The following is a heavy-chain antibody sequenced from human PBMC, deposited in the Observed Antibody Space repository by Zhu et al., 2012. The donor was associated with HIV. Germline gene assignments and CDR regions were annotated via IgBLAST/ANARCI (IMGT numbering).Heavy chain of an antibody. Sequence: EVQLVESGGRLVQPGGSLRLSCATSGFIFSKYWMSWVRQAPGKGLEWVANINLDGNEIYYVGSVKGRFTISRDNARNSLYLQMNSLRAEDTAVYYCAREMGGSYSIFDYWGQGTLVTVSS. CDR2: INLDGNEI. CDR3: AREMGGSYSIFDY. D-gene: IGHD4-11*01. J-gene: IGHJ4*02. CDR1: GFIFSKYW. V-gene: IGHV3-7*01.